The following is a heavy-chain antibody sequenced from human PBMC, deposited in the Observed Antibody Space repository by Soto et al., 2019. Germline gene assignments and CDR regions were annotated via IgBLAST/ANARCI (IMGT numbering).Heavy chain of an antibody. CDR1: GFTFSSYG. V-gene: IGHV3-30*18. J-gene: IGHJ6*02. D-gene: IGHD2-15*01. CDR3: AKDEVLVVVVARDHYGMDV. Sequence: QVQLVESGGGVVQPGRSLRLSCAASGFTFSSYGMHWVRQAPGKGLEWVAVIAYDGSNKYYEDSVKGRFTISRDNSKNTVYLQMNSLRAEDTGVYYCAKDEVLVVVVARDHYGMDVWGQGTTVTVSS. CDR2: IAYDGSNK.